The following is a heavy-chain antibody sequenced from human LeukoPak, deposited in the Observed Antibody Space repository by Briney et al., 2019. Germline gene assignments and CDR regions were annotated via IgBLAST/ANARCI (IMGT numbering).Heavy chain of an antibody. J-gene: IGHJ3*02. V-gene: IGHV3-30*02. D-gene: IGHD3-3*01. CDR3: AKDEYLFWSGHYAFDS. Sequence: PGGSLRLSCAASGFTFSSYGMHWVRQAPGKGLEWVAFIRYDGSNKYYADSVKGRFTISRDNSKNTLYLQMNSLRAEDTAVCYCAKDEYLFWSGHYAFDSWGQGTMVTVSS. CDR2: IRYDGSNK. CDR1: GFTFSSYG.